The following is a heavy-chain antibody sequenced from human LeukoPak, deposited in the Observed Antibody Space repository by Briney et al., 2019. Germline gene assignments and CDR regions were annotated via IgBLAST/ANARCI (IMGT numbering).Heavy chain of an antibody. Sequence: MASETLSLTCTVSGGSISGYYWSWIRQSPGKALEWIGYIYSRGSTNYNPSLKSRVTISVDTSKNQFSLKLSSVTAADTAVYYCAGGLSDFWSGYYPNWGQGTLVIVSS. D-gene: IGHD3-3*01. CDR2: IYSRGST. CDR3: AGGLSDFWSGYYPN. CDR1: GGSISGYY. V-gene: IGHV4-59*01. J-gene: IGHJ4*02.